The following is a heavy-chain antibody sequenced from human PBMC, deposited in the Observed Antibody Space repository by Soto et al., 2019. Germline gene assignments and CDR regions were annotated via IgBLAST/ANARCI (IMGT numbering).Heavy chain of an antibody. D-gene: IGHD2-2*01. CDR1: GYTFTRYG. CDR2: INAGDGDT. J-gene: IGHJ3*01. CDR3: ARGLYAFDL. V-gene: IGHV1-3*01. Sequence: ASVKVSCKTSGYTFTRYGISWVRQAPGQRPEWMGWINAGDGDTKYSQNFQGRLTIIRDTSASTAYMELSSLRSEDTAVYYCARGLYAFDLWGQATMVTVSS.